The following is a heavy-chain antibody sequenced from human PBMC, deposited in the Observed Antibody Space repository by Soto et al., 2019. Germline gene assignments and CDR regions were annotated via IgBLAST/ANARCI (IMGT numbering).Heavy chain of an antibody. CDR2: ICYSGST. J-gene: IGHJ5*02. CDR1: GGSISSGGYY. V-gene: IGHV4-31*03. D-gene: IGHD2-15*01. CDR3: ARLPLVSRGFDP. Sequence: SETLSLTCTVSGGSISSGGYYWSWIRQHPGKGLEWIGYICYSGSTYYNSSLKSRVTISVDTSKNQFSLKLSSVAAADTAVYYCARLPLVSRGFDPWGQGILVPVSS.